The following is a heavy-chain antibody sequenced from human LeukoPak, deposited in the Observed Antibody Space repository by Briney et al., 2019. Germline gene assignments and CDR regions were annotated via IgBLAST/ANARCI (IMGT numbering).Heavy chain of an antibody. D-gene: IGHD5-18*01. CDR2: MNPNSGNT. CDR1: GYTFTSYD. V-gene: IGHV1-8*03. J-gene: IGHJ5*02. Sequence: GASVKVSCKASGYTFTSYDINWVRQATGQGLEWMGWMNPNSGNTGHAQKFQGRVTITRNTSISTAYMELSSLRSEDTAVYYCARGSGYSYGFSSWGQGTLVTVSS. CDR3: ARGSGYSYGFSS.